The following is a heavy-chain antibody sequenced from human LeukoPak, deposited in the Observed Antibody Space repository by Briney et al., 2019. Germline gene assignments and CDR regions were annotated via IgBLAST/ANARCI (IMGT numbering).Heavy chain of an antibody. CDR3: AKGRVPEFGDFWSGLDY. J-gene: IGHJ4*02. CDR2: INAGNGDT. CDR1: GYTFTEYA. D-gene: IGHD3-3*01. Sequence: GASVKVSCKASGYTFTEYALHWVRQAPGQGLEWMGWINAGNGDTKYSQNFQGRVTISRDTSATTVYMQLSSLRSEDTAVYYCAKGRVPEFGDFWSGLDYWGQGTLVTVSS. V-gene: IGHV1-3*01.